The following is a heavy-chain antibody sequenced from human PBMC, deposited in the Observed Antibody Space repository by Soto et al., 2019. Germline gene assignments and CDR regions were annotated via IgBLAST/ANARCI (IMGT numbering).Heavy chain of an antibody. CDR1: RRSISHYF. V-gene: IGHV4-4*07. J-gene: IGHJ4*02. Sequence: TSETLAVTWSLSRRSISHYFCKWIRHPAGKGLEWIGRIDNNWRNDQNTSLKSRTTMSADTHRNQFSLKLNYVNAADTAVHYCARGGQGFWSGPFDYWGQGALVTVS. D-gene: IGHD3-3*01. CDR3: ARGGQGFWSGPFDY. CDR2: IDNNWRN.